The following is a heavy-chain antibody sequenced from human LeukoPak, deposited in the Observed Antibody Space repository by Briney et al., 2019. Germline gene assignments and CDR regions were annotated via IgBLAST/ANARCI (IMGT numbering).Heavy chain of an antibody. CDR1: GGSISSYY. Sequence: SETLSLTCTVSGGSISSYYWSWIRQTPGKGLEWIGDIYYSGSTNYNPSLKSRLTISVDASKNQFSLKLSSVTATDTAVYYCASLSTVTQGYFDSWGQGTLVTVSS. D-gene: IGHD4-17*01. V-gene: IGHV4-59*08. J-gene: IGHJ4*02. CDR2: IYYSGST. CDR3: ASLSTVTQGYFDS.